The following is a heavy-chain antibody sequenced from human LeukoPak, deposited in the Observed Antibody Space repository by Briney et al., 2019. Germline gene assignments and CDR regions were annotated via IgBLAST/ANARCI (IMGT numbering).Heavy chain of an antibody. D-gene: IGHD6-13*01. V-gene: IGHV3-74*01. CDR3: ARGGDTSNWYPGYFDY. CDR1: GFTFSTYW. Sequence: HPGGSLRLSCAASGFTFSTYWMHWVRQAPGKGLVWVSRINTDGSRTSYADSVKGRFTISRDNAKNTLYLQMNSLRADDTAVYYCARGGDTSNWYPGYFDYWGQGALVTVSS. J-gene: IGHJ4*02. CDR2: INTDGSRT.